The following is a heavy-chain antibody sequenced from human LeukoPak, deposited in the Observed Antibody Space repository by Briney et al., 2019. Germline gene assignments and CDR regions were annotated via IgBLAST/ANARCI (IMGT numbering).Heavy chain of an antibody. D-gene: IGHD3-3*01. CDR3: ASGRILEWLSFDY. CDR1: GGSISSYY. J-gene: IGHJ4*02. Sequence: SETLSLTCTVSGGSISSYYWSWIWQPPGKGLEWIGYIYYSGSTNYNPSLKSRVTISVDTSKNQLSLKLSSVTAADTAVYYCASGRILEWLSFDYWGQGTLVTVSS. CDR2: IYYSGST. V-gene: IGHV4-59*01.